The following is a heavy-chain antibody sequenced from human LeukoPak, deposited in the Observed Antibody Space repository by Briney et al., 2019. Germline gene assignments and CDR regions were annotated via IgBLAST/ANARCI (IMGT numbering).Heavy chain of an antibody. J-gene: IGHJ4*02. D-gene: IGHD3-10*01. CDR3: AKSPRYYGSGSYYLTE. CDR1: GFTFDDYT. Sequence: GGSLRLSCAASGFTFDDYTMHWVRQAPGKGLEWVSLISWDGGSTYYADSVKGRFTVSRDNSKNSLYLQMNSLRTEDTALYYCAKSPRYYGSGSYYLTEWGQGTLVTVSS. V-gene: IGHV3-43*01. CDR2: ISWDGGST.